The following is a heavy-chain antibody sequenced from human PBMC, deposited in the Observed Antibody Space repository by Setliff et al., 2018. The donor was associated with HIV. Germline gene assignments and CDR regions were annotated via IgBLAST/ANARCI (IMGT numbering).Heavy chain of an antibody. CDR1: GFTLSRYW. CDR3: ARVQGAYDSRGLDL. D-gene: IGHD3-22*01. V-gene: IGHV3-74*01. Sequence: PGGSLRLSCAAFGFTLSRYWMHWVRQVPGKGLIWVSRITMEGSTKIYADYADSVKVRFTISRDNAKNTLYLQMNRLRAEDTAVYFCARVQGAYDSRGLDLWGQGTLVTVSS. J-gene: IGHJ5*02. CDR2: ITMEGSTK.